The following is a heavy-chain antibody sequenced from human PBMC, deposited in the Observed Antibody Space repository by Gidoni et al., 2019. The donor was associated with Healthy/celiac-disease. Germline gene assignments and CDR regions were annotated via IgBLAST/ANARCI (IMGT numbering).Heavy chain of an antibody. CDR1: GFTFSSYA. CDR2: ISGSGGST. V-gene: IGHV3-23*01. Sequence: EVQLLESGGGLVQPGGSLRLSCAASGFTFSSYAMSWVRQAPGKGLEWVSAISGSGGSTYYADSVKGRFTISRDNSKNTLYLQMNSLRAEDTAVYYCAKALCARSGKNCWAWGFDYWGQGTQVTVSS. CDR3: AKALCARSGKNCWAWGFDY. D-gene: IGHD3-10*01. J-gene: IGHJ4*02.